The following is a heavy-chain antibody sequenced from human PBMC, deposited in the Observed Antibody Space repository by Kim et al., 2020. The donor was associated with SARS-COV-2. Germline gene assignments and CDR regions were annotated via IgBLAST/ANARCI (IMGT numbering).Heavy chain of an antibody. CDR1: GGSISSSNW. V-gene: IGHV4-4*02. Sequence: SETLSLTCAVSGGSISSSNWWSWVRQPPGKGLEWIGEIYHSGSTNYNPSLKSRVTISVDKSKNQFSLKLSSVTAADTAVYYCAREVSGYYRGFDPWGQGTLVTVSS. D-gene: IGHD1-26*01. CDR2: IYHSGST. J-gene: IGHJ5*02. CDR3: AREVSGYYRGFDP.